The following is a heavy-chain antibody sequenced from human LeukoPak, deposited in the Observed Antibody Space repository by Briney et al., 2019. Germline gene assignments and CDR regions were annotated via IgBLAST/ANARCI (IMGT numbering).Heavy chain of an antibody. J-gene: IGHJ5*02. Sequence: ASVKVSCKASGYTFTSYDINWVRQATGQGLEWMGWMNPNSGNTGYAQKFQGRVTMTRNTSISTAYMELSSLRSEDTAVYYCARASQAGGFLEWFNWFDPWGQGTLVTASS. D-gene: IGHD3-3*01. CDR1: GYTFTSYD. V-gene: IGHV1-8*01. CDR2: MNPNSGNT. CDR3: ARASQAGGFLEWFNWFDP.